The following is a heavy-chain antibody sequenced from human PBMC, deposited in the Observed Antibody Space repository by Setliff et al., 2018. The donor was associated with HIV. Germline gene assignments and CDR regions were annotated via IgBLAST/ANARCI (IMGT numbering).Heavy chain of an antibody. D-gene: IGHD1-1*01. CDR2: INTSGST. V-gene: IGHV4-4*07. CDR1: GGSISSYY. CDR3: ARGTRYNGDGNPNWFDP. Sequence: PSETLSLTCTVSGGSISSYYWSWIRQPAGKGLEWIGRINTSGSTDYNPSLKSRVTMSVDTSKNQFSLKLSSVTAADTAVYYCARGTRYNGDGNPNWFDPWGQGTLVTVSS. J-gene: IGHJ5*02.